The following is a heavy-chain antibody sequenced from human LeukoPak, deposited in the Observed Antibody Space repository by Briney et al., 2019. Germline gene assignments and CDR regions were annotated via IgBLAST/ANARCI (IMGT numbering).Heavy chain of an antibody. CDR2: FDPEDGET. V-gene: IGHV1-24*01. CDR1: GYTLTQLS. D-gene: IGHD6-13*01. Sequence: ASVKVSCTVAGYTLTQLSMHWVRQAPGKGREWMGGFDPEDGETIYAQKFQGRVTMTEDTSTDTAYMELSSLRSEDTAVYYCATVTAAAAATEFDYWGQGTLVTVSS. J-gene: IGHJ4*02. CDR3: ATVTAAAAATEFDY.